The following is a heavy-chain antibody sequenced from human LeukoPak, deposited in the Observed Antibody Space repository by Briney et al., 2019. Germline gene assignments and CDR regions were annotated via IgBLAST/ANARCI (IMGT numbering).Heavy chain of an antibody. CDR3: ASGSRAPRSFSRVRFDY. D-gene: IGHD3-10*01. CDR2: INHSGST. Sequence: SETLSLTCAVYGGSFSGYYRSWIRQPPGKGLEWIGEINHSGSTNYNPSLKSRVTISVDTSKNQFSLKLSSVTAADTAVYYCASGSRAPRSFSRVRFDYWGQGTLVTVSS. V-gene: IGHV4-34*01. CDR1: GGSFSGYY. J-gene: IGHJ4*02.